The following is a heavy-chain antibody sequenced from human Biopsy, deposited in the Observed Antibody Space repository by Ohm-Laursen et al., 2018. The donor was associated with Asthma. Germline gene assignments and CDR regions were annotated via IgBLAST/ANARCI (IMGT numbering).Heavy chain of an antibody. CDR3: ARTFHFWSPYHAEHYQL. D-gene: IGHD3-3*02. V-gene: IGHV3-7*01. CDR2: IKHDGSEK. Sequence: SLRLPCAASGFTFGDYWMSWVRQVPGKGLEWAANIKHDGSEKNHVDSLKGRFTISRDNAKNSLYLQMNSLRAEDTAVYYCARTFHFWSPYHAEHYQLWGQGTLVTVSS. CDR1: GFTFGDYW. J-gene: IGHJ1*01.